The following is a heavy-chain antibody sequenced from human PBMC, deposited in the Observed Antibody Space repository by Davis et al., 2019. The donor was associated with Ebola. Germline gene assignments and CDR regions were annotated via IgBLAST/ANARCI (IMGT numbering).Heavy chain of an antibody. V-gene: IGHV1-18*01. CDR2: ISAYNGNT. J-gene: IGHJ6*02. CDR3: ARGVSDYDILNGYWRYYGMDV. CDR1: GYTFTSYG. D-gene: IGHD3-9*01. Sequence: ASVKVSCKASGYTFTSYGISWVRQAPGQGLEWMGWISAYNGNTNYAQKLQGRVTMTTDTSTSTAYMELSSLRSEDTAVYYCARGVSDYDILNGYWRYYGMDVWGQGTTVTVSS.